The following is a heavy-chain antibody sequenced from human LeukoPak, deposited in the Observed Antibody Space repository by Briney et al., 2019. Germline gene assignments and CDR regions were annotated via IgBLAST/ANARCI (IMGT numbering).Heavy chain of an antibody. CDR2: IYYRSKWYS. J-gene: IGHJ5*02. D-gene: IGHD3-10*01. V-gene: IGHV6-1*01. CDR1: GDSVSGGSAG. Sequence: SQTLSLTCAISGDSVSGGSAGWNWIRQSPSRGLEWLGRIYYRSKWYSDYAISVKSRITINPGTSRNQFSLQLNSVTHDDTAVYYCTGGGLVRGSLHWFDPWGQGTLVTVSS. CDR3: TGGGLVRGSLHWFDP.